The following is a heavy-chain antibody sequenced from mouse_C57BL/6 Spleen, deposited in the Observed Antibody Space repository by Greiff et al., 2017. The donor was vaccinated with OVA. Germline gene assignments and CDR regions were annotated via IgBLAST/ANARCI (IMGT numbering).Heavy chain of an antibody. V-gene: IGHV1-82*01. Sequence: VKVVESGPELVKPGASVKISCKASGYAFSSSWMNWVKQRPGKGLEWIGRIYPGDGDTNYNGKFKGKATLTADKSSSTAYMQLSSLTSEDSAVYFCATYGSSYGYFDVWGTGTTVTVSS. CDR1: GYAFSSSW. CDR3: ATYGSSYGYFDV. D-gene: IGHD1-1*01. CDR2: IYPGDGDT. J-gene: IGHJ1*03.